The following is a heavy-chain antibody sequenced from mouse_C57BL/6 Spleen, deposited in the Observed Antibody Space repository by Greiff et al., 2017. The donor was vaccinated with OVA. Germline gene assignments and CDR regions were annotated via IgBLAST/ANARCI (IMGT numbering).Heavy chain of an antibody. CDR1: GFTFSSYA. J-gene: IGHJ2*01. D-gene: IGHD2-3*01. CDR2: ISDGGSYT. Sequence: DVMLVESGGGLVKPGGSLKLSCAASGFTFSSYAMSWVRQTPEKRLEWVATISDGGSYTYYPDNVKGRFTISRDNAKNNLYLQMSHLKSEDTAMYYCARSLDGYYVDYWGQGTTLTVSS. CDR3: ARSLDGYYVDY. V-gene: IGHV5-4*03.